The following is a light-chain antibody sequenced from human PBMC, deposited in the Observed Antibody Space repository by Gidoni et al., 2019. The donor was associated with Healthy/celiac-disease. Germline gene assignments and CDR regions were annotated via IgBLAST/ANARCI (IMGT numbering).Light chain of an antibody. CDR1: QSVSSSY. Sequence: EIVLTPSPGTLSLSPGERATLSCRASQSVSSSYLAWYQQKPGQAPRLLIYGSSSRATGIPDRFSGSGSGTDFTLTISRLEPEDFAVYYCQQYGSSPYTFGQGTKVEIK. V-gene: IGKV3-20*01. CDR2: GSS. CDR3: QQYGSSPYT. J-gene: IGKJ1*01.